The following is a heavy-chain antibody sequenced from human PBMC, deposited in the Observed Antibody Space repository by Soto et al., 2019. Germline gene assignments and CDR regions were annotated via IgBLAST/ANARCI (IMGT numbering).Heavy chain of an antibody. D-gene: IGHD3-22*01. CDR3: AADLAAYYDSSGYYWVNAFDI. J-gene: IGHJ3*02. Sequence: SVKVSCKASGFTFTSSAVQWVRQARVQRLEWIGWIVVGSGNTNYAQKFQERVTITRDMSTSTAYMELSSLRSEDTAVYYCAADLAAYYDSSGYYWVNAFDIWGQGTMVTVS. CDR2: IVVGSGNT. CDR1: GFTFTSSA. V-gene: IGHV1-58*01.